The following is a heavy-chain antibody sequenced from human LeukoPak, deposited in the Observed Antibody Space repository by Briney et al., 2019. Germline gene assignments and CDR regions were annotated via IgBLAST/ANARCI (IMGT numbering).Heavy chain of an antibody. J-gene: IGHJ6*03. V-gene: IGHV1-18*01. CDR3: ARESYYYDSSGYYYYYYYMDV. CDR2: ISAYNGNT. Sequence: GASVKVSCTASGYTFTSYGISWVRQAPGQGLEWMGWISAYNGNTNYAQKLQGRVTMTTDTSTSTAYMELRSLRSDDTAVYYCARESYYYDSSGYYYYYYYMDVWGKGTTVTISS. D-gene: IGHD3-22*01. CDR1: GYTFTSYG.